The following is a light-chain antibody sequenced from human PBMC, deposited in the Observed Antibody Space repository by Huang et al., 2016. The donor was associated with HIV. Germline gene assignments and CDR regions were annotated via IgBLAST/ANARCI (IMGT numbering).Light chain of an antibody. CDR1: QGIRTD. Sequence: AIQMTQSPSSLSASIGDRVIITCRASQGIRTDVAWYQQKQGKAPRLLIYAASSLQTGVPSRFSGSGSGTDFTLTISSLQPEDFATYYCLQDSNCPYTFGQGTKLEIK. CDR2: AAS. CDR3: LQDSNCPYT. V-gene: IGKV1-6*02. J-gene: IGKJ2*01.